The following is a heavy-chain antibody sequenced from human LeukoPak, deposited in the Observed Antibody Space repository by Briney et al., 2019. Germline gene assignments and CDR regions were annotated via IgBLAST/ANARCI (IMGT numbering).Heavy chain of an antibody. Sequence: ASVKVSCKASGGTFSSYGISWVRQAPGQGLEWMGWISAYNGNTNYAQKLQGRVTMTTDTSTSTAYMELRSLRSDDTAVYYCAREMIFGVVIEIYGMDVWGQGTTVTVSS. CDR2: ISAYNGNT. CDR3: AREMIFGVVIEIYGMDV. D-gene: IGHD3-3*01. V-gene: IGHV1-18*01. J-gene: IGHJ6*02. CDR1: GGTFSSYG.